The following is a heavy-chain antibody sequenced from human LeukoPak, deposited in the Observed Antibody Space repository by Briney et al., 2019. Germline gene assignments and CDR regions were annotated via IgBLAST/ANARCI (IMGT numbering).Heavy chain of an antibody. Sequence: ESPKISCKDSGYSFTNYWIDWGRQVPGKGLEWMGIIYPGDSDTRYSPSFQGQVTISADKSISTAYLQWSSLKASDTAMYYCATINGQQLAPGGDYWGQGTVVMVSS. V-gene: IGHV5-51*01. J-gene: IGHJ4*02. CDR3: ATINGQQLAPGGDY. D-gene: IGHD6-13*01. CDR2: IYPGDSDT. CDR1: GYSFTNYW.